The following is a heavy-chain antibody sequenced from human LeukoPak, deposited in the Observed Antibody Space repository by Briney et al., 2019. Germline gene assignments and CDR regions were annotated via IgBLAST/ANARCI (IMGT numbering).Heavy chain of an antibody. CDR2: IHSSSGSI. V-gene: IGHV3-21*01. CDR3: ARDLAWDAFDI. Sequence: GGSLRLSCAASGFNFTNYNMNWVRQAPGKGLEWVSSIHSSSGSIYYADSLKGRFTISRDNAKNSLYLQLNSLRAEDTAVYYCARDLAWDAFDIWGQGTMVTVSS. J-gene: IGHJ3*02. CDR1: GFNFTNYN.